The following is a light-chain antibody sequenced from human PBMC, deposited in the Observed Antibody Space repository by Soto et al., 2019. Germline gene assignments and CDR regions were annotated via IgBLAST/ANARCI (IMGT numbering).Light chain of an antibody. CDR2: GNS. Sequence: QSVLTQPPSVSGAPGQRVTISCTGSSSNIGAGYDVHWYQRLPGAAPKLLIYGNSNRPSGVPDRFSGSKSGTSASLAITGLQAEDEADYYCQSYDSSLSGPSYVFGTGTKLTVL. V-gene: IGLV1-40*01. CDR3: QSYDSSLSGPSYV. CDR1: SSNIGAGYD. J-gene: IGLJ1*01.